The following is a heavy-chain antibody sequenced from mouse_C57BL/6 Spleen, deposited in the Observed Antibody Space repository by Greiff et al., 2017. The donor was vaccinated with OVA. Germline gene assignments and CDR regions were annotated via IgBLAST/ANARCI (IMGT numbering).Heavy chain of an antibody. CDR1: GYAFSSSW. CDR3: ARGGAMDY. CDR2: IYPGDGDT. J-gene: IGHJ4*01. V-gene: IGHV1-82*01. Sequence: QVQLQQSGPELVKPGASVKISCKASGYAFSSSWMNWVKQRPGKGLEWIGRIYPGDGDTNYNGKFKGKATLTADKSSSTAYMQLSSLTSEDSAVYFCARGGAMDYRGQGTSVTVSS.